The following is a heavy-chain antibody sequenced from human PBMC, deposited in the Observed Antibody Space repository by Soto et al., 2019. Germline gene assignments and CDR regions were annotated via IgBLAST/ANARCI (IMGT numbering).Heavy chain of an antibody. CDR1: GFDFFSYD. D-gene: IGHD6-13*01. CDR2: IATSGAT. Sequence: PGGSLRLSCAASGFDFFSYDMHWVRQAQGKGLEWVSAIATSGATFYADSVKGRFIISRENGKNSLYLQMNSLRAEDTAVYFCARERDSYSDPWQEFASWGQGTLVTVSS. V-gene: IGHV3-13*01. J-gene: IGHJ4*02. CDR3: ARERDSYSDPWQEFAS.